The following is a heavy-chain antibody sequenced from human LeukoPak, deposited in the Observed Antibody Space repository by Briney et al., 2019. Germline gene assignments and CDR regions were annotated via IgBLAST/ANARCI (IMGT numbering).Heavy chain of an antibody. D-gene: IGHD2-8*01. CDR3: ARDPPAVSINTYA. Sequence: GGSLRLSCAASGFTVGNSYMNWVRQAPGKGLEWVSLIFSHGETSYADSVKGRFTISRDNSKNTLYLQMNGLRVEDTAVYYCARDPPAVSINTYAWGRGTLVTVSS. J-gene: IGHJ4*02. CDR1: GFTVGNSY. V-gene: IGHV3-66*01. CDR2: IFSHGET.